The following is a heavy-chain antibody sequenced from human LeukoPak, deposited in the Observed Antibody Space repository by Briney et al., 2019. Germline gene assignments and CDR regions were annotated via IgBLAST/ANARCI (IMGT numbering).Heavy chain of an antibody. V-gene: IGHV4-39*01. Sequence: SETLSLTCDVSGDSITTEYYWWGWLRQPPGKGLEWIAIIFYTGKIHDNPSLRNRISMSVYTSKNQFSLRLSAVTAADTAVYYCARQLGVGVWARDRWGQGTLVIVSS. D-gene: IGHD3-16*01. CDR3: ARQLGVGVWARDR. CDR2: IFYTGKI. J-gene: IGHJ4*02. CDR1: GDSITTEYYW.